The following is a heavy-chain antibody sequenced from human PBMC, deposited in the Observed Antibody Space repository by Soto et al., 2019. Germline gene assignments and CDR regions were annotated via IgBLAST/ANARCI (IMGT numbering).Heavy chain of an antibody. CDR3: ARVGYDSSGYYCAHYFEV. V-gene: IGHV1-18*01. Sequence: AXVMVSSLASGYTISTYGLSWVRQAPGQWLEWIGWISTYNGNTNYAQKLQGRVTMTTDTSTSTAYMELRSLRSDDTAVYYCARVGYDSSGYYCAHYFEVWGQGTLVSVS. J-gene: IGHJ1*01. CDR2: ISTYNGNT. D-gene: IGHD3-22*01. CDR1: GYTISTYG.